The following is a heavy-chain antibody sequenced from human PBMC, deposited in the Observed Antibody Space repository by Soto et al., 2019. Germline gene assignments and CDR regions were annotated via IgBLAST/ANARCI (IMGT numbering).Heavy chain of an antibody. Sequence: QVQLVESGGGVVQPGRSLRLSGAASGFTFSSYAMHWVRQAPGKGLEWLAVISYDGSNQYYADSVKGRFTISRDNSKNTLYLQMNSLRAEDTAVYYCARGATVVVTLWWFDPWGQGTEVTVSA. CDR2: ISYDGSNQ. CDR3: ARGATVVVTLWWFDP. CDR1: GFTFSSYA. V-gene: IGHV3-30-3*01. J-gene: IGHJ5*02. D-gene: IGHD2-21*02.